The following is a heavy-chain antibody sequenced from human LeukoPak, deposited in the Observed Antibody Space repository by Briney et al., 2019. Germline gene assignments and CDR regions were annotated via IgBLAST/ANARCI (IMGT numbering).Heavy chain of an antibody. V-gene: IGHV3-74*01. Sequence: GGSLRLSCAASGFTFSSYWMHWVRQAPGKGLVWVSRINNDESSTTYADSVKGRFTISRDNAKNTLYLQMNSLRAEDTAVYYCARDQGSGWYYFDYWGQGTLVTVSS. CDR2: INNDESST. CDR3: ARDQGSGWYYFDY. D-gene: IGHD6-19*01. CDR1: GFTFSSYW. J-gene: IGHJ4*02.